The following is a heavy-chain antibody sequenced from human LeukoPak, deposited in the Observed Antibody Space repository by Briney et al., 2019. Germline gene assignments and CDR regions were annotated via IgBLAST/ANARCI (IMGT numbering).Heavy chain of an antibody. Sequence: ASVKVSCKASGYTFTGYYMHWVRQAPGQGLEWMGWINPNSGGTNYAQKFQGRVTMTEDTSTDTAYMELSSLRSEDTAVYYCATSYCYDSSGPHFDYWGQGTLVTVSS. CDR2: INPNSGGT. V-gene: IGHV1-2*02. J-gene: IGHJ4*02. D-gene: IGHD3-22*01. CDR3: ATSYCYDSSGPHFDY. CDR1: GYTFTGYY.